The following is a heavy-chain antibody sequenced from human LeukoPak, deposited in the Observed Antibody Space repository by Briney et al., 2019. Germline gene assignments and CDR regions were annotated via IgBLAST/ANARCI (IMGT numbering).Heavy chain of an antibody. J-gene: IGHJ4*02. D-gene: IGHD2-21*01. CDR3: ARIAYCGGDCYLNSLDY. CDR2: INPSGGST. CDR1: GYTFTSYY. Sequence: ASVKVSCKASGYTFTSYYMHWVRQAPGQGLEWVGIINPSGGSTSYAQKFQGRVTMTRDTSTSTVYMELSSLRSEDTAVYYCARIAYCGGDCYLNSLDYWGQGTLVTVSS. V-gene: IGHV1-46*03.